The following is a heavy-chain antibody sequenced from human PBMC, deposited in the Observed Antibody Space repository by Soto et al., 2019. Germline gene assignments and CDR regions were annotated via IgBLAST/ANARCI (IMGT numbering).Heavy chain of an antibody. J-gene: IGHJ5*02. CDR1: GYTLTSYD. CDR3: ARVPAAMPNWFDP. Sequence: ASVKVSCKASGYTLTSYDINWVRQATGQGLEWMGWMNPNSGNTGYAQKFQGRVTMTRNTSISTAYMELSSLRSEDTAVYYCARVPAAMPNWFDPWGQGTLVTVSS. V-gene: IGHV1-8*01. D-gene: IGHD2-2*01. CDR2: MNPNSGNT.